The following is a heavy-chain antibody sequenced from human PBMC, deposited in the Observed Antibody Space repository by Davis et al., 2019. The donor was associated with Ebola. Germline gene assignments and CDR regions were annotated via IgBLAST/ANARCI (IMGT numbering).Heavy chain of an antibody. CDR2: INAGNGNT. CDR3: ARVLGYCSGGSCYLYYYYGMDV. CDR1: GYTFTSYA. Sequence: ASVKVSCKASGYTFTSYAMHWVRQAPGQRLEWMGWINAGNGNTKYSQKFQGRVTITRDTSASTAYMELSSLRSEDTAVYYCARVLGYCSGGSCYLYYYYGMDVWGQGTTVTVSS. V-gene: IGHV1-3*01. J-gene: IGHJ6*02. D-gene: IGHD2-15*01.